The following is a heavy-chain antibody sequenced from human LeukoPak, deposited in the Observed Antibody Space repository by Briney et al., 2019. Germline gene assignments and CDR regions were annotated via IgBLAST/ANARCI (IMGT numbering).Heavy chain of an antibody. CDR3: AKWNRQPLVKGWFDS. CDR1: GFIFDDYA. D-gene: IGHD6-13*01. CDR2: INGIGGGT. J-gene: IGHJ5*01. Sequence: GGSLRLSCEASGFIFDDYALHWVRLAPGKGLEWVSGINGIGGGTAYADSVKGRFTISRDNAKNSLYLQMNSLRVEDTALYFCAKWNRQPLVKGWFDSRGQGTLVTVSS. V-gene: IGHV3-9*01.